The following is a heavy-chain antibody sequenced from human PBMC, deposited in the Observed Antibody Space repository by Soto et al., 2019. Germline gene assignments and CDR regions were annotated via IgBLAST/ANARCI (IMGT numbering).Heavy chain of an antibody. CDR2: ISAYNGNT. V-gene: IGHV1-18*01. CDR3: ARVRNSGSYDAFDI. J-gene: IGHJ3*02. CDR1: GYTFTSYA. Sequence: GASVKVSCKASGYTFTSYAISWVRQAPGQGLEWMGWISAYNGNTNYAQNLQGRVTMTTDTSTSTAYMELRSLRSDDTAVYYCARVRNSGSYDAFDIRGQGTMVTVSS. D-gene: IGHD6-19*01.